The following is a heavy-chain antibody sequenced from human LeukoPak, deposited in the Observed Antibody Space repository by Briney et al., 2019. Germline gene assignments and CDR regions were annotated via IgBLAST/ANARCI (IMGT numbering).Heavy chain of an antibody. Sequence: PSQTLSLTCAVSGGSISSGGYSWSWIRQPPGKGLEWIGYIYTSGSTNYNPSLKSRVTISVDTSKNQFSLKLSSVTAADTAVYYCARERPPNYYDSSGYYRSDWYFDLWGRGTLVTVSS. CDR2: IYTSGST. J-gene: IGHJ2*01. V-gene: IGHV4-61*09. CDR3: ARERPPNYYDSSGYYRSDWYFDL. CDR1: GGSISSGGYS. D-gene: IGHD3-22*01.